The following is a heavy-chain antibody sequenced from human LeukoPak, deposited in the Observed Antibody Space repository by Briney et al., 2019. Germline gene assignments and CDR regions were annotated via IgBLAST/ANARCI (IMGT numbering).Heavy chain of an antibody. CDR1: GFTFSSYG. V-gene: IGHV3-23*01. Sequence: PGGSLRLSCAASGFTFSSYGMSWVRQAPGKGLEWVSAISGSGGSTYYADSVKGRFTISRDNSKNTLYLQMNSLRAEDTAVYHCARGVCSSTSCYDYWGQGTLVTVSS. CDR2: ISGSGGST. CDR3: ARGVCSSTSCYDY. D-gene: IGHD2-2*01. J-gene: IGHJ4*02.